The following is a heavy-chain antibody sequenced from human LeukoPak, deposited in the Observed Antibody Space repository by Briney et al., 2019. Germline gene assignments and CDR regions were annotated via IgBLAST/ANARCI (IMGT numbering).Heavy chain of an antibody. CDR3: ARARGSGYYRSPMDV. CDR2: ISSNGGST. D-gene: IGHD3-22*01. Sequence: GGSLRLSCAASGFTFSSYAMHWVRQAPGKGLEYVSAISSNGGSTYYANSVKGRFTISRDSSKNTLYLQMGSLRAEDMAVYYCARARGSGYYRSPMDVWGKGTTVTVSS. V-gene: IGHV3-64*01. CDR1: GFTFSSYA. J-gene: IGHJ6*03.